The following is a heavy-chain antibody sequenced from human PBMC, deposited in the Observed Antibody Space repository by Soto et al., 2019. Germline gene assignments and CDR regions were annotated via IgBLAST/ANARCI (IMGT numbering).Heavy chain of an antibody. Sequence: QITLKESGPTLVKPTQTLTLTCTFSGFSLSTSGVGVGWIRQPPGKALEWLALIYWDDDKRYSPSLKSSLTITKDTSKKQVVLTMTNMYPVDTATYYCAHNDFWSYYYYGMDVWGQGTTVTVSS. J-gene: IGHJ6*02. V-gene: IGHV2-5*02. CDR3: AHNDFWSYYYYGMDV. D-gene: IGHD3-3*01. CDR1: GFSLSTSGVG. CDR2: IYWDDDK.